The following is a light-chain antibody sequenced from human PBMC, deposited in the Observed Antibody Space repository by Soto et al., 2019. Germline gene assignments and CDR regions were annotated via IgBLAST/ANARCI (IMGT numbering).Light chain of an antibody. V-gene: IGLV1-51*01. CDR2: DDD. CDR1: SSNIGDNY. J-gene: IGLJ1*01. Sequence: SVLTQPPSVSAAPGQKVTISCSGSSSNIGDNYVSWHQQLPRTAPKLLIYDDDKRPSGIPDRFSGSKSGTSATLGITGFQTGDEADYYCGSWDSSLSAYVFATGTKVTVL. CDR3: GSWDSSLSAYV.